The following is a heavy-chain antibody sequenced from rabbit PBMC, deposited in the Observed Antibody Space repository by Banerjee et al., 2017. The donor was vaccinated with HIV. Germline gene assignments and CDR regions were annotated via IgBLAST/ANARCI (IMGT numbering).Heavy chain of an antibody. J-gene: IGHJ4*01. Sequence: QEQLEESGGDLVKPEGSLTLTCTASGFTISNSYWICWVRQAPGKGLEWIAGIYVGSSGSTYYASWAKGRFTISKTSSTTVTLQMTSLTAADTATYFCARDLAGVIGWNFNLWGPGTLVTVS. CDR1: GFTISNSYW. CDR3: ARDLAGVIGWNFNL. D-gene: IGHD4-1*01. V-gene: IGHV1S45*01. CDR2: IYVGSSGST.